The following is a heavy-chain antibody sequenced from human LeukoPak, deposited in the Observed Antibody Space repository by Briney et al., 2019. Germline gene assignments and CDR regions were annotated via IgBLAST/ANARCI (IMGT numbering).Heavy chain of an antibody. Sequence: GGSLRLSCAASGFTFSDYYMSWIRQAPGKGLEWVSYISSSGSTIYYADSVKGRFTISRDNANNSLHLQMNSLRAEDTAVYYCARDERFISYYYYYYMDVWGKGTTVTVSS. J-gene: IGHJ6*03. CDR2: ISSSGSTI. D-gene: IGHD3-16*02. V-gene: IGHV3-11*04. CDR1: GFTFSDYY. CDR3: ARDERFISYYYYYYMDV.